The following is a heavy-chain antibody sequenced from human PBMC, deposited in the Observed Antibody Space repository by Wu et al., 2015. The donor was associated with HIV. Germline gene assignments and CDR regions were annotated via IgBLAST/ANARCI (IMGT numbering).Heavy chain of an antibody. D-gene: IGHD3-16*01. Sequence: QVQLVQSGTEVKEPGTSVTLSCKTSGYTFTSYYVHWVRQAPGQGLKWIGMTNPSGGNTRFAQRLWGRPTMTRDTSTSTVSLSLTNLKYEDTGIYYCARERYGAVSGLSMDVWGRGTTVIVSS. CDR1: GYTFTSYY. CDR3: ARERYGAVSGLSMDV. CDR2: TNPSGGNT. J-gene: IGHJ6*03. V-gene: IGHV1-46*04.